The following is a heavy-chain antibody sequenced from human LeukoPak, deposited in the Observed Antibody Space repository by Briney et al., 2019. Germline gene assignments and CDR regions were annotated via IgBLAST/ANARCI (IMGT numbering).Heavy chain of an antibody. D-gene: IGHD3-9*01. CDR3: AGLSGRFDPGDYYYYGMDV. V-gene: IGHV3-74*01. CDR1: GFTFSSYW. CDR2: INSDGSST. J-gene: IGHJ6*02. Sequence: GGSLRLSCAASGFTFSSYWMHWVRQAPGKGLVWVSRINSDGSSTSYADSVKGRFTISRDNAKNTLYLQMNSLRAEDTAVYYCAGLSGRFDPGDYYYYGMDVWGQGTTVTVSS.